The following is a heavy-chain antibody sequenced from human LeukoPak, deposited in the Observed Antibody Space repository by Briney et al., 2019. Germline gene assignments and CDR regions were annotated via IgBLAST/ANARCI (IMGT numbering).Heavy chain of an antibody. D-gene: IGHD1-26*01. CDR3: ARDEGKGGSPTGD. V-gene: IGHV1-69*05. Sequence: VASVKVSCKASGGTFSSYAISWVRQAPGQRLEWMGGIIPIFGTANYAQKFQGRVTITTDESTSTAYMELSSLRSEDTAVYYCARDEGKGGSPTGDWGQGTLVTVSS. CDR2: IIPIFGTA. J-gene: IGHJ4*02. CDR1: GGTFSSYA.